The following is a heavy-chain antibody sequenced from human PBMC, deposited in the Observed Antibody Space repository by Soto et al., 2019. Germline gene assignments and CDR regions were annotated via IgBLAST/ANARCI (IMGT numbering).Heavy chain of an antibody. V-gene: IGHV4-38-2*02. CDR2: VFHSGTA. Sequence: SETLSLTCAVSGFSINSGGFWGWIRQPPGKGLEWIGGVFHSGTAYYNPSLKSRVIISVDTSKNQFSLDLNSVTAADTAVYFCARDPHYYYNNRDYVEYWGRGILVTVSS. CDR1: GFSINSGGF. J-gene: IGHJ4*02. D-gene: IGHD3-22*01. CDR3: ARDPHYYYNNRDYVEY.